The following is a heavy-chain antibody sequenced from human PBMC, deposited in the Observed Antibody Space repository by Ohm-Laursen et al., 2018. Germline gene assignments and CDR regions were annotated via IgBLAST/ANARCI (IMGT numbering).Heavy chain of an antibody. J-gene: IGHJ3*02. CDR3: ARDNPTSFDAFDI. Sequence: SLRLSCTASGFAFSDYYMTWIRQPPGKGLEWVSYISGTGGDVIYADSVKGRFTISRDNAKNSLYLQMNSLRAEDTALYHCARDNPTSFDAFDIWGQGTMVTVSS. CDR2: ISGTGGDV. D-gene: IGHD1-26*01. V-gene: IGHV3-11*01. CDR1: GFAFSDYY.